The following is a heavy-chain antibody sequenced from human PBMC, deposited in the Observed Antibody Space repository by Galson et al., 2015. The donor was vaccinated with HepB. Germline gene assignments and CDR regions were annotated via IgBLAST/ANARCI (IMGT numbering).Heavy chain of an antibody. V-gene: IGHV3-15*01. CDR2: IRTKTEGETP. Sequence: SLRFSCAVSGLNFDTAWMSWARKAPGKDLEGVGRIRTKTEGETPDYSATVNGLFTLPRDDSKNTLYLQMNSLKIEDTALYFCTTDWTFYHGCSGSFTVYSIFDCWGQGTLVTVSS. J-gene: IGHJ4*02. CDR1: GLNFDTAW. D-gene: IGHD3-22*01. CDR3: TTDWTFYHGCSGSFTVYSIFDC.